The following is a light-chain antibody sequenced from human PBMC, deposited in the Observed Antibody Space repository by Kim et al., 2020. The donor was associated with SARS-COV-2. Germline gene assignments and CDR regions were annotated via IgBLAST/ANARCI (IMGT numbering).Light chain of an antibody. J-gene: IGKJ1*01. CDR1: QSINSW. Sequence: SASVGDRVPLPCPAIQSINSWLAWYQQKPGKAPKVLIYDASSLESGVPSRFSGSGSGTEFTLTISSLQPDDVATYYCQQYKSYWTFGQGTKVDIK. CDR2: DAS. CDR3: QQYKSYWT. V-gene: IGKV1-5*01.